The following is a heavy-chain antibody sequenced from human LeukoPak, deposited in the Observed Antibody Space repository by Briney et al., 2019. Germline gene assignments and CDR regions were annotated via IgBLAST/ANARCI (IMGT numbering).Heavy chain of an antibody. J-gene: IGHJ5*02. CDR2: INHSGST. V-gene: IGHV4-34*01. CDR3: ASSSSGYDFGGWFDP. D-gene: IGHD5-12*01. CDR1: GGSFSGYY. Sequence: PSETLSLTCAVYGGSFSGYYWSWIRQPPGKGLEWIGEINHSGSTNYNPSLKSRVTISVDTSKNQFPLKLSSVTAADTAVYYCASSSSGYDFGGWFDPWGQGTLVTVSS.